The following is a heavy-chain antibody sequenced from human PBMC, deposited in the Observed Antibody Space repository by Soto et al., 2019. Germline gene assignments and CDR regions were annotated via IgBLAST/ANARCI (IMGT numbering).Heavy chain of an antibody. V-gene: IGHV3-30-3*01. Sequence: GGSLRLSCAASGFTFSSYAMHWVRQAPGKGLEWVAVISYDGSNKYYADSVKGRFTISRDNSKNTLYLQMNSLRAEDTAVYYCAREHSLTSIDYWGQGTLVTVSS. CDR2: ISYDGSNK. CDR1: GFTFSSYA. CDR3: AREHSLTSIDY. J-gene: IGHJ4*02. D-gene: IGHD5-18*01.